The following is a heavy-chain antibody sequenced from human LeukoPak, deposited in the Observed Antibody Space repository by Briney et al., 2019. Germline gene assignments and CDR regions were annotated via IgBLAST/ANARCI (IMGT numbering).Heavy chain of an antibody. V-gene: IGHV3-64*01. J-gene: IGHJ4*02. CDR2: ITGNGDST. CDR3: ARGGGYRGYGQDY. D-gene: IGHD5-12*01. CDR1: RFTFSSYA. Sequence: GGSLRLSRAASRFTFSSYAMHWVRQAPGKGLEYVSAITGNGDSTYYANSVKGRFTISRDNSKNTLYLQMGSLRVEDMAVYYCARGGGYRGYGQDYWGQGTLVTVSS.